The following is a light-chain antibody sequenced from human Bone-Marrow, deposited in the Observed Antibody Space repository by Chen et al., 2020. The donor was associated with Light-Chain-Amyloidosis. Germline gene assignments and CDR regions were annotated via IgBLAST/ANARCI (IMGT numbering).Light chain of an antibody. CDR3: QQYGTSPHT. CDR1: QTISSNY. Sequence: EIVLTQSPGTLSLSPGEGANLSCRASQTISSNYLTWYQQKFGQAPRLLIYGSSSRATGIPDRFTGSGSGTAFTLTINRLEPEDFAMYYCQQYGTSPHTFGGGTKVEIK. CDR2: GSS. J-gene: IGKJ4*01. V-gene: IGKV3-20*01.